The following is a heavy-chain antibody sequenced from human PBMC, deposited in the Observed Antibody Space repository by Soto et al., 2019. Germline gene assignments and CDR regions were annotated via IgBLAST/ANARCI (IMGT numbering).Heavy chain of an antibody. Sequence: QVQLVQSGAEVKKPGSSVKVSCKASGGTFSSYTISWVRQAPGQGLEWMVRIIPILGIANYAQKFQGRVTITADKSTSTAYMELSSLRSEDTAVYYCARDGGVVVGPLNWFDPWGQGTLVTVSS. V-gene: IGHV1-69*02. CDR1: GGTFSSYT. J-gene: IGHJ5*02. CDR2: IIPILGIA. CDR3: ARDGGVVVGPLNWFDP. D-gene: IGHD2-2*01.